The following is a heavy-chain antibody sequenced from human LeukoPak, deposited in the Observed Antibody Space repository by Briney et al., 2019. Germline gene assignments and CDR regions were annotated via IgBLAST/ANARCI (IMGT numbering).Heavy chain of an antibody. D-gene: IGHD5-24*01. CDR2: INPSGGST. CDR3: ARGGEMATIERSFDY. V-gene: IGHV1-46*01. J-gene: IGHJ4*02. CDR1: GYTLTSYY. Sequence: ASVKVSCKASGYTLTSYYMHWVRQAPGQGLEWMGIINPSGGSTSYAQKFQGRVTMTRDTSTSTVYMELSSLRSEDTAVYYCARGGEMATIERSFDYWGQGTLVTVSS.